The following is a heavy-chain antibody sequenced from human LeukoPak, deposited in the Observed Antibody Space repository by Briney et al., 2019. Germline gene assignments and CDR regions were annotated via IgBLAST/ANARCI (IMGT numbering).Heavy chain of an antibody. CDR1: GYTFTSYG. V-gene: IGHV1-18*01. D-gene: IGHD2-2*01. Sequence: ASVKVSCKAFGYTFTSYGISWVRQAPGQGLEWMGWISAYNGNTNYAQKLQGRVTMTTDTSTSTAYMELRSLRSDDTAVYYCARDYRYCSSTSCNGIDAFDIWGQGTMVTVSS. J-gene: IGHJ3*02. CDR3: ARDYRYCSSTSCNGIDAFDI. CDR2: ISAYNGNT.